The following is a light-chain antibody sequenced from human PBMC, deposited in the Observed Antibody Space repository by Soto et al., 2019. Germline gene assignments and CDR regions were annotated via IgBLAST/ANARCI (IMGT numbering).Light chain of an antibody. CDR3: QHYVERSPIT. CDR1: QSVSSR. CDR2: GAS. V-gene: IGKV3-20*01. Sequence: IVMTNSPGTLYLTPMERATLSCRSSQSVSSRLAFYQQKPGQAPRLLISGASSRATGIPDRFSGSGSGTDFPLTISRLEPEDFALYYCQHYVERSPITFGQGTRLDIK. J-gene: IGKJ5*01.